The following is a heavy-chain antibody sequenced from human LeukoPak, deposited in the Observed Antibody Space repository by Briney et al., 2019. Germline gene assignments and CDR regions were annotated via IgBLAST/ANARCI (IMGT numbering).Heavy chain of an antibody. J-gene: IGHJ4*01. Sequence: PGGSLRLSCAASGFTFSRFWMHWVRQGPGKGLVWVSRINSDGSSTSYADSVKGRFTISRDNAKSTLYLQVNGLRVEDTAVYYCAKDYGDYNFDYWGHGSLVAVSS. CDR2: INSDGSST. CDR3: AKDYGDYNFDY. D-gene: IGHD4-17*01. CDR1: GFTFSRFW. V-gene: IGHV3-74*01.